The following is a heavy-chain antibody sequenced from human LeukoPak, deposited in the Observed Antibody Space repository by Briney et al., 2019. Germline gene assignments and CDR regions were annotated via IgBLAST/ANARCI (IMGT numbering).Heavy chain of an antibody. CDR3: ARGSAGTPFDP. J-gene: IGHJ5*02. Sequence: GGSLRLSCAASGFTFSNAWMSWVRQAPGKGLEWVSYISGSGSTIYYADSVKGRFTISRDNAKNSLYLQMNSLRAEDTAVYYCARGSAGTPFDPWGQGTLVTVSS. CDR2: ISGSGSTI. CDR1: GFTFSNAW. V-gene: IGHV3-11*04.